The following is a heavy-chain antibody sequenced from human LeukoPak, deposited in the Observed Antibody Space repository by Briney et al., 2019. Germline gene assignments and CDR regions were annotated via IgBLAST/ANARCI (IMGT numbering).Heavy chain of an antibody. CDR1: GFTVSSNY. CDR2: IYRGGST. J-gene: IGHJ4*02. CDR3: ARVSGYSYEPYFDY. V-gene: IGHV3-53*01. D-gene: IGHD5-18*01. Sequence: PGGSLRLSCAASGFTVSSNYMSWVRHAPVKGLELVSVIYRGGSTYYADSVKGRFTISRDNSKITLYLQMNSLRAEDTAVYYCARVSGYSYEPYFDYWGQGTLVTVSS.